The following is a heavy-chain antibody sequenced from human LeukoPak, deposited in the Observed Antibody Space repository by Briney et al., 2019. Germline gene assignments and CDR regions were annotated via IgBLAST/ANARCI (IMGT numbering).Heavy chain of an antibody. CDR3: ARDSAMGPFDAFDI. D-gene: IGHD5-18*01. J-gene: IGHJ3*02. CDR1: GASISSGGLS. CDR2: IYHSGST. V-gene: IGHV4-30-2*01. Sequence: SETLSLTCAVSGASISSGGLSWNWIRQPPGKGLEWIGCIYHSGSTYYNPSLKSRVTMSVDKSKNQFSLKLNSVTAADTAVYYCARDSAMGPFDAFDIWGQGTMVTVSS.